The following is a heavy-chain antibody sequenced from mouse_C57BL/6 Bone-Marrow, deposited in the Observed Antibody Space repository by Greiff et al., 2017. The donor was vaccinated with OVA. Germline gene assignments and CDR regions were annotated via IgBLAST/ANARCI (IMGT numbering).Heavy chain of an antibody. D-gene: IGHD2-4*01. V-gene: IGHV5-6*01. CDR2: ISSGGSYT. J-gene: IGHJ1*03. Sequence: EVQLVESGGDLVKPGGSLKLSCAASGFTFSSYGMSWVRQTPDKRLEWVATISSGGSYTYYPDSVKGRFTISRDNAKNTLYLQMSSLKSEDTAMYYCARQDYDGDWYFDVWGTGTTVTVSS. CDR1: GFTFSSYG. CDR3: ARQDYDGDWYFDV.